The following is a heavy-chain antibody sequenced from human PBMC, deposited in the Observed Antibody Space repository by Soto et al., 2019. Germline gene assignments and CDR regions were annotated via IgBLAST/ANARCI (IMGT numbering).Heavy chain of an antibody. CDR2: ISAHNGNT. Sequence: QVDLVQSGAEVKKPGASVKVSCKGSGYTFTRYGITWVRQAPGQGLEWMGWISAHNGNTDYAQKLQGRVTVTRDTSTSTAYMELRSLRSDDTAVYYCARGRYGDYWGQGALVTVSS. J-gene: IGHJ4*02. CDR3: ARGRYGDY. V-gene: IGHV1-18*01. D-gene: IGHD1-1*01. CDR1: GYTFTRYG.